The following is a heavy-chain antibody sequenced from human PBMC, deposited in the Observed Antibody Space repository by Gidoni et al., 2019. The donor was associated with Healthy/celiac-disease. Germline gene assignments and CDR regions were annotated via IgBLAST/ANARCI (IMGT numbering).Heavy chain of an antibody. Sequence: DVQLLESGGGLVQPGGSLRLSWAASGCTVSSYAMSWVRQAQGKGLEWVSAISGSGGSTSYADPVKGRFIISRDNSNNTLYLQMNSLRAEDTAVYYCAKARFGESPDDYFDYWGQGTLVTVSS. D-gene: IGHD3-10*01. V-gene: IGHV3-23*01. J-gene: IGHJ4*02. CDR3: AKARFGESPDDYFDY. CDR1: GCTVSSYA. CDR2: ISGSGGST.